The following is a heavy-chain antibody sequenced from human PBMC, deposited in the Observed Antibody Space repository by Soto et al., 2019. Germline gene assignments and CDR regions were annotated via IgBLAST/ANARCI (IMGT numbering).Heavy chain of an antibody. CDR2: IYYRGST. J-gene: IGHJ3*02. Sequence: QVQLQESGPGLVKPSQTLSLTCTVSGGSISSGGYYWSWIRQHPGKGLEWIGYIYYRGSTYYNPSLKSRVTIAVATSKNQFSLKVSSVTAADTAVYYCARATIFGVVKGALDIWGQGPMVTVSS. D-gene: IGHD3-3*01. V-gene: IGHV4-31*03. CDR1: GGSISSGGYY. CDR3: ARATIFGVVKGALDI.